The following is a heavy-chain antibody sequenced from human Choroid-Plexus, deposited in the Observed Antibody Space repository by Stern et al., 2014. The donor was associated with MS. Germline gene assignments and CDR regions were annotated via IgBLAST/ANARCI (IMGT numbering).Heavy chain of an antibody. Sequence: VQLVESGGGVVQPGRPLRLSCAASGFTFGSCAMHWVRQAPGKGLEWVAGVSYYGSNKYYADSVKGRFTVSRDNSQNTLYMQMSSLRAEDTAVYYCAKDRQYLTYFFDHWGQGSLVTVSS. CDR1: GFTFGSCA. CDR2: VSYYGSNK. V-gene: IGHV3-30*18. D-gene: IGHD2-8*01. J-gene: IGHJ5*02. CDR3: AKDRQYLTYFFDH.